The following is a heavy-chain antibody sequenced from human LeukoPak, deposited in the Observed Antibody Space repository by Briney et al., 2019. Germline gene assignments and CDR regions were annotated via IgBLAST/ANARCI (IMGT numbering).Heavy chain of an antibody. J-gene: IGHJ4*02. CDR1: GFTVSSNY. CDR3: AKESGDGYNSGHFDY. CDR2: ISGSGGST. Sequence: GGSLRLSCAASGFTVSSNYMSWVRQAPGKGLEWVSAISGSGGSTYYADSVKGRFTISRDNSKNTLYLQMNSLRAEDTAVYYCAKESGDGYNSGHFDYWGQGTLVTVSS. D-gene: IGHD5-24*01. V-gene: IGHV3-23*01.